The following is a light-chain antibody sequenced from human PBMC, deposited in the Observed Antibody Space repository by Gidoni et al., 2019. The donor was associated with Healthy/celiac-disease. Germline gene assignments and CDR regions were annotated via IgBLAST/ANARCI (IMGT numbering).Light chain of an antibody. Sequence: DIQMTQSLSSLSASVGDRVTITCRASQSISSYLNWYQQKPGKAPKLLIYAASSLQSGVPSRFSGSGSGTDFTLTISSLQPEDFATYYCRQSYSTPPYTFGQGTKLEIK. V-gene: IGKV1-39*01. CDR2: AAS. CDR3: RQSYSTPPYT. CDR1: QSISSY. J-gene: IGKJ2*01.